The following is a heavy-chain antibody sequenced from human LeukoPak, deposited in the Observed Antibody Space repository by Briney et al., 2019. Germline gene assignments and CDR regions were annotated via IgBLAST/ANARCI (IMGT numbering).Heavy chain of an antibody. CDR1: GYTFTSYG. CDR2: ISAYNGNT. Sequence: ASVKVPCKASGYTFTSYGISWVRQAPGQGLEWMGWISAYNGNTNYAQKLQGRVTMTTDTSTSTAYMELRSLRSDDTAVYYCALHVLLFGWRNWFDPWGQGTLVTVSS. D-gene: IGHD2-21*02. J-gene: IGHJ5*02. V-gene: IGHV1-18*04. CDR3: ALHVLLFGWRNWFDP.